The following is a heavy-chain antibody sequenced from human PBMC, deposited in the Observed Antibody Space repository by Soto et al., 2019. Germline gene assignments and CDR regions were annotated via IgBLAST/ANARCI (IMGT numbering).Heavy chain of an antibody. D-gene: IGHD3-10*01. CDR2: ISYDGSNK. Sequence: GGSLRLSCAASGFTFSSYGMHWVRQAPGKGLEWVAVISYDGSNKYYADSVKGRFTISRDNSKNTLYLQMNSLRAEDTAVYYCAKPTPTMVRGVIITGLFDYWGQGTLVTVSS. CDR3: AKPTPTMVRGVIITGLFDY. CDR1: GFTFSSYG. V-gene: IGHV3-30*18. J-gene: IGHJ4*02.